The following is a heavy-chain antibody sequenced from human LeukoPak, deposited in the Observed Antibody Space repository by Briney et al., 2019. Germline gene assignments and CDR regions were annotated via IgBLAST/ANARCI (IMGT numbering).Heavy chain of an antibody. J-gene: IGHJ4*02. CDR1: GGSISSSNW. CDR2: IYHSGST. V-gene: IGHV4-4*02. Sequence: SGTLSLTCAVSGGSISSSNWWSWVRQPPGKGLEWIGEIYHSGSTNYNPSLKSRVTISVDKSKNQSSLKLSSVTAADTAVYYCARTNHDFWSGYYKGEFDYWGQGTLVTVSS. CDR3: ARTNHDFWSGYYKGEFDY. D-gene: IGHD3-3*01.